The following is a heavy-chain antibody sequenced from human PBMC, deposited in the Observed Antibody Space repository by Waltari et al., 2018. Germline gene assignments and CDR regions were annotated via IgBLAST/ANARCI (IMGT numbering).Heavy chain of an antibody. CDR2: ISSDGSAT. D-gene: IGHD7-27*01. V-gene: IGHV3-74*01. J-gene: IGHJ4*02. Sequence: EVQLVESGGGLVQPGGSLRLSCAASGFTFSSYWMHWVRQAPGKGLVWVSRISSDGSATIYADSVKGRFTISRDNAKNTLYLQMNSLRAADTAVYYCARPNWRESLAEFDSWGQGTLVTVSS. CDR3: ARPNWRESLAEFDS. CDR1: GFTFSSYW.